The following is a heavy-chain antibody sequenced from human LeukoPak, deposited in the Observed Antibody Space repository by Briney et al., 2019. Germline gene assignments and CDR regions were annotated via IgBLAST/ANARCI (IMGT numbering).Heavy chain of an antibody. D-gene: IGHD3-22*01. CDR1: GGSISSYY. CDR3: ASKAPDYYDSSGWGGWFDP. V-gene: IGHV4-59*08. CDR2: IYYSGST. Sequence: SETLSLTCTVSGGSISSYYWSWIRQPPGKGLEWIGYIYYSGSTNYNPSLKSRVTISVDTSKNQFSLKLSSVTAADTAVYYCASKAPDYYDSSGWGGWFDPWGQGILVTVSS. J-gene: IGHJ5*02.